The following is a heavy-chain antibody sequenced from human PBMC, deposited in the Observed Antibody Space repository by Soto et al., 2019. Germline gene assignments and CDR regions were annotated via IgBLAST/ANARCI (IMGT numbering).Heavy chain of an antibody. J-gene: IGHJ4*02. CDR3: AKGIPSEGLAAADLDY. V-gene: IGHV3-23*01. Sequence: GGSLRLSCAASGFTFSSYAMSWVRQAPGKGLEWVSAISGSGGSTYYADSVKGRFTISRDNSKNTLYLQMNSLRAEDTAVYYCAKGIPSEGLAAADLDYWGQGTLVTVSS. CDR1: GFTFSSYA. D-gene: IGHD6-13*01. CDR2: ISGSGGST.